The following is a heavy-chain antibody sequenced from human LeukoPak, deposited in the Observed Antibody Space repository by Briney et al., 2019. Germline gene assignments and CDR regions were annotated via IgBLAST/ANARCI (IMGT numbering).Heavy chain of an antibody. CDR1: GFTVSSNY. D-gene: IGHD6-19*01. V-gene: IGHV3-66*01. Sequence: GGSLRLSCAASGFTVSSNYMSWVRQAPGKGLEWVSVIYSGGSTYYADSVKGRFTISRDNSKNTLYLQMNSLRAEDTAVYYCARSKQWLRLGDDYGMDVWGQGTTVTVSS. CDR3: ARSKQWLRLGDDYGMDV. CDR2: IYSGGST. J-gene: IGHJ6*02.